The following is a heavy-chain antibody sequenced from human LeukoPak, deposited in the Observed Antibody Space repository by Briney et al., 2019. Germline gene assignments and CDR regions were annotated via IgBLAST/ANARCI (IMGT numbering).Heavy chain of an antibody. CDR1: GGSISSGSYY. J-gene: IGHJ3*02. Sequence: SETLSLTCTVSGGSISSGSYYWSWIRQPAGKGLEWIGRIYTSGSTNYNPSLKSRVTISVDTSKNQLSLKLSSVTAADTAVYYCARGQTEGFALGAFDIWGQGTMVTVSS. D-gene: IGHD3-3*01. CDR3: ARGQTEGFALGAFDI. V-gene: IGHV4-61*02. CDR2: IYTSGST.